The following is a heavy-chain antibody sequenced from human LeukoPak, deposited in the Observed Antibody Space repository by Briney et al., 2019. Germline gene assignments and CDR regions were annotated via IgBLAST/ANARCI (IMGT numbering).Heavy chain of an antibody. CDR1: GGSISSYY. CDR3: ARAYDFWSGYQSWFDP. D-gene: IGHD3-3*01. CDR2: IYYSGST. J-gene: IGHJ5*02. Sequence: SETLSLTCTVSGGSISSYYWSWIRQPPGKGLEWIGYIYYSGSTNYNPSLKSRVTISVDTSKNQFSLKLSSVTAADTAVYYCARAYDFWSGYQSWFDPWGQGTLVTVSS. V-gene: IGHV4-59*12.